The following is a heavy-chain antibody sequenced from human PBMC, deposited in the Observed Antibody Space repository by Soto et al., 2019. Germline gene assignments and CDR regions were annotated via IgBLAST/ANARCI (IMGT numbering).Heavy chain of an antibody. V-gene: IGHV3-66*01. J-gene: IGHJ4*02. CDR1: GFTVSSNY. CDR2: IYSGGST. CDR3: GVDHPPPQRDDSSGYDY. D-gene: IGHD3-22*01. Sequence: GGSLRLSCAASGFTVSSNYMSWVRQAPGKGLEWVSVIYSGGSTYYADSVKGRFTISRDNSKNTLYLQMNSLRAEDTAWYCGGVDHPPPQRDDSSGYDYWGQGTLVTVSS.